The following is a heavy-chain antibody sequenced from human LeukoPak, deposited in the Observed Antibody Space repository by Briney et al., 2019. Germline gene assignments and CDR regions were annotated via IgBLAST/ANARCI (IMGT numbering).Heavy chain of an antibody. CDR2: ITNNAKTYAT. J-gene: IGHJ3*01. CDR3: CTFDRFAAFDL. D-gene: IGHD3-22*01. CDR1: GFTFSSYA. Sequence: GGSLRLSCAASGFTFSSYAMSWVRQASGKGLEWVGRITNNAKTYATTYAASVKGRFTISRDVSKNTAYLLMNSLKTEDTAVYYCCTFDRFAAFDLWGQGTMVTVSS. V-gene: IGHV3-73*01.